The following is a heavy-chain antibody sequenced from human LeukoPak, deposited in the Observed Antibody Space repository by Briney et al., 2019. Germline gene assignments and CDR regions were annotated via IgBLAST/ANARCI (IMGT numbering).Heavy chain of an antibody. J-gene: IGHJ3*02. CDR3: AREPRDSIVGASDAFDI. Sequence: GASVKVSCKASGYTFTSYDISWVRQAPGQGLEWMGGIIPIFGTANYAQKFQGRVTITADESTSTAYMELSSLRSEDTAVYYCAREPRDSIVGASDAFDIWGQGTMVTVSS. V-gene: IGHV1-69*13. CDR2: IIPIFGTA. D-gene: IGHD1-26*01. CDR1: GYTFTSYD.